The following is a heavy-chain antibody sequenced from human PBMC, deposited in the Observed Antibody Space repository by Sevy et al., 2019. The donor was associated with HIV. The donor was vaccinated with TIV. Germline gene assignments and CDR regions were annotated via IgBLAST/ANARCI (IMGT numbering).Heavy chain of an antibody. J-gene: IGHJ4*02. CDR1: GFTFSSYA. CDR2: ISYDGSNK. D-gene: IGHD3-10*01. Sequence: GGSLRLSCAASGFTFSSYAMHWVRQAPGKGLEWVAVISYDGSNKYYEDSVKGRFTISRDNSKNTLYLQMNSLRAEVTAVYYCARDRGDGYKDFDYWGQGTLVTVSS. V-gene: IGHV3-30-3*01. CDR3: ARDRGDGYKDFDY.